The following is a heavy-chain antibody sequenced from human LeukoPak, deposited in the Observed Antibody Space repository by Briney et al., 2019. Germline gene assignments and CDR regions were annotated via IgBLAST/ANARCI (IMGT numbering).Heavy chain of an antibody. CDR1: GFSFSSYA. J-gene: IGHJ4*02. D-gene: IGHD6-19*01. V-gene: IGHV3-23*01. CDR2: ISGSGDNT. CDR3: AKRSGYTTGWFFDF. Sequence: GGSLRLSCAASGFSFSSYAMSWIRQAPGKGLEWVSSISGSGDNTYYAESVKGRFTISRDNSKNTLFLQMNSLRAEDTAVFYCAKRSGYTTGWFFDFWGQGTLVTVSS.